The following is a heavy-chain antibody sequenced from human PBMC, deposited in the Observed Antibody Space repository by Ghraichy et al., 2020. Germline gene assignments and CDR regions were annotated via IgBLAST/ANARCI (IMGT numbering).Heavy chain of an antibody. CDR1: GGSFSGYY. CDR2: INHSGST. Sequence: SETLSLTCAVYGGSFSGYYWSWIRQPPGKGLEWIGEINHSGSTNYNPSLKSRVTISVDTSKNQFSLKLSSVTAADTAVYYCARGRVRSRIQLWLHYYYYGMDVWGQGTTVTVSS. J-gene: IGHJ6*02. D-gene: IGHD5-18*01. V-gene: IGHV4-34*01. CDR3: ARGRVRSRIQLWLHYYYYGMDV.